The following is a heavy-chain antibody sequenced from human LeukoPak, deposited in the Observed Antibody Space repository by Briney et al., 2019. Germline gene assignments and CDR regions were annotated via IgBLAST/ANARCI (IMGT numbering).Heavy chain of an antibody. CDR3: ARGSGSSRLFDY. Sequence: GASVKVSCKASGGTLSSYAISWVRQAPGQGLEWMGRINPNSGGTNYAQKFQGRVTMTRDTSISTAYMELSRLRSDDTAVYYCARGSGSSRLFDYWGQGTLVTVSS. D-gene: IGHD1-26*01. V-gene: IGHV1-2*06. J-gene: IGHJ4*02. CDR1: GGTLSSYA. CDR2: INPNSGGT.